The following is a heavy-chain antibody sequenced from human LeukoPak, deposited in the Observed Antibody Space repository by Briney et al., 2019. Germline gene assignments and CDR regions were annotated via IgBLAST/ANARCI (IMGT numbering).Heavy chain of an antibody. CDR3: ASEPLQRSTSPPPDY. Sequence: SETLSLTCTVSGGSISSSSYYWGWIRQPPGKGLEWIGSIYYSGSTYYNPSLKSRVTISVDTSKNQFSLKLSSVTAADTAVYYCASEPLQRSTSPPPDYWGQGTLATVSS. CDR1: GGSISSSSYY. D-gene: IGHD2-2*01. CDR2: IYYSGST. J-gene: IGHJ4*02. V-gene: IGHV4-39*01.